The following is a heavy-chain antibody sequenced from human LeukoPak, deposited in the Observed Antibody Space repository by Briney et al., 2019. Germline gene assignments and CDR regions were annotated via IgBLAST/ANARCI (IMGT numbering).Heavy chain of an antibody. D-gene: IGHD6-19*01. Sequence: PGGSLRLSCAASGFTFDDYGMSWDRQAPGKGLEWVSGINWNGGSTGYADSVKGRFTISRDNAKNSLYLQMNSLRAEDTALYYCAKSSAVADGPDYWGQGTLVTVSS. CDR3: AKSSAVADGPDY. V-gene: IGHV3-20*04. CDR2: INWNGGST. J-gene: IGHJ4*02. CDR1: GFTFDDYG.